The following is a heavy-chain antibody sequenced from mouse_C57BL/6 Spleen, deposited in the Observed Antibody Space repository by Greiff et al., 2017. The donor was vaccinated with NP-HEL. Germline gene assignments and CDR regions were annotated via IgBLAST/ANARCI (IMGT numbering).Heavy chain of an antibody. D-gene: IGHD1-1*01. CDR2: INPYNGGT. CDR1: GYTFTDYY. Sequence: EVQLQQSGPVLVKPGASVKMSCKASGYTFTDYYMNWVKQSHGKSLEWIGVINPYNGGTSYNQKFKGKATLTVDKSSSTAYMELNSLTSEDSAVYYCARGVTTVRGYAMDYWGQGTSVTVSS. J-gene: IGHJ4*01. V-gene: IGHV1-19*01. CDR3: ARGVTTVRGYAMDY.